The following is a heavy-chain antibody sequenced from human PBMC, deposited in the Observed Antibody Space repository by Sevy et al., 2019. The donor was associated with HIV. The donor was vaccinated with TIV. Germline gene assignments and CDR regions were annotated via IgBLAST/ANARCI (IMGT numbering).Heavy chain of an antibody. CDR3: AKLVVPAASNDDILTGYPDLRVNYGMDV. Sequence: GGSLRLSCAASGFTFSDYAIHWVRQAPGKGLEWVAFIWYDGSNKYYTDFVKGRFAISRDNSKNTLYLQMNSLRVEDTAVYYCAKLVVPAASNDDILTGYPDLRVNYGMDVWGQGTTVTVS. CDR1: GFTFSDYA. V-gene: IGHV3-30*02. J-gene: IGHJ6*02. D-gene: IGHD3-9*01. CDR2: IWYDGSNK.